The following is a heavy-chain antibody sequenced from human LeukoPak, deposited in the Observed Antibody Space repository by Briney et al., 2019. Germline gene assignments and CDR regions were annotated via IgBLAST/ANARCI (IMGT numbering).Heavy chain of an antibody. CDR1: GYSISSGYY. CDR2: IYHSGST. D-gene: IGHD3-22*01. Sequence: SETLSLTCAVSGYSISSGYYWGWIRQPPGKGLEWIGSIYHSGSTYCNPSLKSRVTISVDTSKNQFSLKLSSVTAADTAVYYCARHASYYYDSSGYYTYFDYWGQGTLVTVSS. J-gene: IGHJ4*02. V-gene: IGHV4-38-2*01. CDR3: ARHASYYYDSSGYYTYFDY.